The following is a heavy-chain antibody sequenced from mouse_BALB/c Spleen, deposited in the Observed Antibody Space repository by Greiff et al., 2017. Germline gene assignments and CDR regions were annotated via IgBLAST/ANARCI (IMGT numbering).Heavy chain of an antibody. CDR3: ASPSPYYGNYYAMDY. V-gene: IGHV1-18*01. CDR1: GYSFTGYT. CDR2: INPYNGGT. D-gene: IGHD2-10*01. J-gene: IGHJ4*01. Sequence: VQLQQSGPELVKPGASMKISCKASGYSFTGYTMNWVKQSHGKNLEWIGLINPYNGGTSYNQKFKGKATLTVDKSSSTAYMELLSLTSEDSAVYYCASPSPYYGNYYAMDYWGQGTSVTVSS.